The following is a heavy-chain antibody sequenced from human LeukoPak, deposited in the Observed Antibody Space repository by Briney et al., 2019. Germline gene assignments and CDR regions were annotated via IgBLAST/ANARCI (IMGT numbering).Heavy chain of an antibody. CDR1: GYTFTGYY. CDR2: INPNSGGT. CDR3: AREGVAGENWFDP. D-gene: IGHD6-19*01. V-gene: IGHV1-2*02. Sequence: ASVKVSCKASGYTFTGYYMHWVRQAPGQGLEWMGWINPNSGGTNYAQKFQGRVTMTRDTSTSTAYMELSRLRSDDTAVYYCAREGVAGENWFDPWGQGTLVTVSS. J-gene: IGHJ5*02.